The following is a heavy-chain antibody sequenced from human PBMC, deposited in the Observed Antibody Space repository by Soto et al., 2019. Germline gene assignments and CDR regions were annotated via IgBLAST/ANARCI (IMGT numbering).Heavy chain of an antibody. CDR2: IFSSGST. D-gene: IGHD5-12*01. J-gene: IGHJ4*02. CDR3: AREGSYSAYNFAHGIQLWSFDF. CDR1: GGSINTFY. V-gene: IGHV4-4*07. Sequence: QVRLQDSGPGLLKPSETLSLTCTVSGGSINTFYWSWVRQPAGKGLEWIGRIFSSGSTSFNPSLESRVAMSVDTSKNHFSLNLSSVTAADMAVYYCAREGSYSAYNFAHGIQLWSFDFWGQGALVTVSS.